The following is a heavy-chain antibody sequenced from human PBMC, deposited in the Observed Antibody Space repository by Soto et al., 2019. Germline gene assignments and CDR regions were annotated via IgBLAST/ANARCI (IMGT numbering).Heavy chain of an antibody. CDR1: GFTFIDFW. D-gene: IGHD6-25*01. V-gene: IGHV3-7*01. Sequence: SLRLSGAPPGFTFIDFWVIWFSQGPAKGLDGVDNRGQGGGEKYYAGSVNGRFTIPRDKAKNSIFLKMNSLRVDDSAINYSAKHQAVSSGSYCGQGTLLNVP. CDR2: RGQGGGEK. J-gene: IGHJ4*02. CDR3: AKHQAVSSGSY.